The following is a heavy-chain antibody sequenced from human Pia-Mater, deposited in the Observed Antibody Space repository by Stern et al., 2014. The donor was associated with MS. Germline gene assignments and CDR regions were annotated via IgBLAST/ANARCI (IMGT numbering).Heavy chain of an antibody. Sequence: QVQLQESGPGLVKPSQTLSLTCTVSGGSISSGGYYWSWIRQHPGKGLEWIGYIYYSGSTYYNPSLKSRVTISVDTPKNQFSLKLSSVTAADTAVYYCARVSYDFWSGYYVFDYWGQGTLVTVSS. V-gene: IGHV4-31*03. J-gene: IGHJ4*02. CDR1: GGSISSGGYY. CDR2: IYYSGST. CDR3: ARVSYDFWSGYYVFDY. D-gene: IGHD3-3*01.